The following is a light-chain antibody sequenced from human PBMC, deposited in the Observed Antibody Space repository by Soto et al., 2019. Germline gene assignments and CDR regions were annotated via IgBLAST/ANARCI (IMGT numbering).Light chain of an antibody. CDR1: QSVLFTSNNNNY. J-gene: IGKJ4*01. V-gene: IGKV4-1*01. CDR3: QQYYSTPLT. CDR2: WAS. Sequence: DIVMTQSPDSLTVSLGERATINCQSSQSVLFTSNNNNYLAWYQQKPGQPPKLLIYWASTRESGVPDRFSGSGSGTDSTLTISSLQSEDVAVYYCQQYYSTPLTFGGGTKVEIK.